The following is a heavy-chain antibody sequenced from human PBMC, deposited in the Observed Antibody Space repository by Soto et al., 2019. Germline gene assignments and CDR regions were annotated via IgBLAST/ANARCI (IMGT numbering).Heavy chain of an antibody. J-gene: IGHJ4*02. CDR2: IDAGGGGT. Sequence: PGGSLRLSCVASGFTFSSYAMGWVRQAPGKGLEWVSAIDAGGGGTYYADSVKGRFAISRDNSKNTLYLQMNSLRTEDTAHYYIAKVGAPNDSSGYYPIFLDHWARETLFTVSS. D-gene: IGHD3-22*01. V-gene: IGHV3-23*01. CDR3: AKVGAPNDSSGYYPIFLDH. CDR1: GFTFSSYA.